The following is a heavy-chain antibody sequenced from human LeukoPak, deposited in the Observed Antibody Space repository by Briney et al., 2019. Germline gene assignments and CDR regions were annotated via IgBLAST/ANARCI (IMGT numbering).Heavy chain of an antibody. J-gene: IGHJ5*02. D-gene: IGHD1-7*01. CDR1: GYTFTGYY. Sequence: ASVKVSCKASGYTFTGYYMHWVRQAPGQGLEWMGWINPNSGGTNYAQKFQGRVTMTRDTSISTAYMELSRLRSDDTVVYYCARDLTGTTGWFDPWGQGTLVTVSS. CDR2: INPNSGGT. V-gene: IGHV1-2*02. CDR3: ARDLTGTTGWFDP.